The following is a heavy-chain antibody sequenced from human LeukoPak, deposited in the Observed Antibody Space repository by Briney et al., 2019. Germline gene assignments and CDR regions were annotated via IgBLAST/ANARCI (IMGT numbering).Heavy chain of an antibody. CDR3: ARDRPHNWFDP. CDR2: IETDGRTT. Sequence: GGSLRLSCAASGFIFSDHWMHWVRHAPGKGLVWVSGIETDGRTTRYADSVKGRFTISRDNAQNTLYLQMNSLRAEDTAVYYCARDRPHNWFDPWGQGTLVTVSS. CDR1: GFIFSDHW. V-gene: IGHV3-74*01. J-gene: IGHJ5*02.